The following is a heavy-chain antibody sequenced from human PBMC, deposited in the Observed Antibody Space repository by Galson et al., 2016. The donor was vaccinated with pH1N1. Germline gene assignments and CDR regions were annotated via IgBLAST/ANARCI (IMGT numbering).Heavy chain of an antibody. CDR3: ARDHFGWAFDV. V-gene: IGHV3-23*01. Sequence: SLRLSCAASGLTFSSYAMSWVRQAPGKGLEWVSAIIGSGGSTYYADSVRGRFTISRDNAQNSLYLHMNSLRAEDTAVYYCARDHFGWAFDVWGQGTMVTVSP. CDR1: GLTFSSYA. CDR2: IIGSGGST. J-gene: IGHJ3*01. D-gene: IGHD3-10*01.